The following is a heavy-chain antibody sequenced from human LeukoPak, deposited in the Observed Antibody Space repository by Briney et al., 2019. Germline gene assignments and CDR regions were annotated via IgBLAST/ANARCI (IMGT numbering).Heavy chain of an antibody. D-gene: IGHD3-22*01. CDR1: GFTFSNYV. CDR3: STDDYDSSSYDEDYYYYYAMDV. Sequence: PGGSLRLSCAASGFTFSNYVMGWVRQAPGKGLEWVSTINSSGGRTYYTDSVKGRFTISRDNSKDTLDLQMNSLRAEDTAVYYCSTDDYDSSSYDEDYYYYYAMDVRGQGTTVTVSS. V-gene: IGHV3-23*01. J-gene: IGHJ6*02. CDR2: INSSGGRT.